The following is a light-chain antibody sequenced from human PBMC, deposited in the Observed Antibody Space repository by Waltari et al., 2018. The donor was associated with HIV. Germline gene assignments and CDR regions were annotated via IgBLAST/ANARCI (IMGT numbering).Light chain of an antibody. J-gene: IGKJ1*01. Sequence: DIQMTQSPSTLSASIGDRVSITCRASQTISNYLAWYQQRPGKAPNVLIYKASDLKSGVPSRFSGSGSGTEFTFIISSLQPDDFATYYCQQYDTYPWTFGQGTRVEIK. V-gene: IGKV1-5*03. CDR2: KAS. CDR1: QTISNY. CDR3: QQYDTYPWT.